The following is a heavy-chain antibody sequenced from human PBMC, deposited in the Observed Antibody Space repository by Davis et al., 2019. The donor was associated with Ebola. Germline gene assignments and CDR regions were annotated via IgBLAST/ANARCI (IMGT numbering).Heavy chain of an antibody. D-gene: IGHD3-9*01. J-gene: IGHJ4*02. V-gene: IGHV3-21*01. CDR2: ISSSSTYI. Sequence: GESLKISCAASGFPFNGYSMSWVRQAPGKGLEWVSSISSSSTYIYYADSVKGRFSISRDNIRKSVYLQMNSLRADDTAVYYCARDWGFDLSTGLSDDLDFWGQGTLVIVSS. CDR3: ARDWGFDLSTGLSDDLDF. CDR1: GFPFNGYS.